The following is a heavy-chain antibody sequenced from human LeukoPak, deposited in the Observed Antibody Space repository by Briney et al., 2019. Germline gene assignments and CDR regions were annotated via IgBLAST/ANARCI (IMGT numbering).Heavy chain of an antibody. D-gene: IGHD2-2*02. J-gene: IGHJ6*02. CDR1: GYTFTSYG. Sequence: ASVKVSCKASGYTFTSYGISWVRQAPGQGLEWMGWISAYNGNTNYAQELQGRVTMTTDTSTSTAYMELRSLRSNDTAVYYCARDCSSTSCYTDLVFNYYYYGMDVWGQGTTVTVSS. CDR3: ARDCSSTSCYTDLVFNYYYYGMDV. CDR2: ISAYNGNT. V-gene: IGHV1-18*01.